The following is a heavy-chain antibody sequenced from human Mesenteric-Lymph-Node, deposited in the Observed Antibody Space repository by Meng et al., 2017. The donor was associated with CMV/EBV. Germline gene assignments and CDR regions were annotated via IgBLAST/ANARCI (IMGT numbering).Heavy chain of an antibody. J-gene: IGHJ6*02. V-gene: IGHV3-74*01. CDR1: GFTFSAYS. CDR2: INSDGSSR. CDR3: SRVWSGYYKLGMDV. D-gene: IGHD3-3*01. Sequence: GGSLRLSCATSGFTFSAYSMHWVRQAPGKGLVWVSRINSDGSSRIYADSVKGRFTISRDNAKNTLYLQMNSLRAKDTAVYYCSRVWSGYYKLGMDVWGQGTTVTVSS.